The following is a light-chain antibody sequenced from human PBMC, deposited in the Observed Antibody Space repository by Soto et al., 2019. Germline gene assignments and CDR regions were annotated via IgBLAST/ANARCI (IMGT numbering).Light chain of an antibody. CDR2: GAS. J-gene: IGKJ5*01. CDR1: QSFSSTY. CDR3: QQYGSSPLT. Sequence: EIVLTQSPGTLSLSPGERATLSCRASQSFSSTYLAWYQQKPGQAPRLLVYGASSRATGIPDRFSGFGSGTDFTLTISRLEPEDFALYFCQQYGSSPLTFGQGTRLEIK. V-gene: IGKV3-20*01.